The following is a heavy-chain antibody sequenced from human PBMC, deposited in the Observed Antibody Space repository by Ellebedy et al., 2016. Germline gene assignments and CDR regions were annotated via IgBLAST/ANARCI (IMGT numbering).Heavy chain of an antibody. V-gene: IGHV3-21*01. J-gene: IGHJ1*01. Sequence: GGSLRLSCAASGFTFSSYSMNWVRQAPGKGLEWVSSISSSSSYIYYADSVKGRFTISRDNSKNSLYLQMNSLRAEDTAVYYCARSTLEQLASYFQHWGQGTLVTVSS. CDR2: ISSSSSYI. CDR3: ARSTLEQLASYFQH. CDR1: GFTFSSYS. D-gene: IGHD6-13*01.